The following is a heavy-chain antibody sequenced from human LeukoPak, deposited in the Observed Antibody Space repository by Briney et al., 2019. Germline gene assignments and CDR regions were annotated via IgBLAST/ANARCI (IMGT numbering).Heavy chain of an antibody. Sequence: GGSLRLSCAASGFTFSIYGMNWVRQAPGKGLKWVSGISDSGAITNYADSVKGRFTISRDNSKNTLYLQMHSLRPEDTAIYYCAKLRAARPGYWGQGTLVTVSS. V-gene: IGHV3-23*01. CDR3: AKLRAARPGY. CDR2: ISDSGAIT. J-gene: IGHJ4*02. CDR1: GFTFSIYG. D-gene: IGHD6-6*01.